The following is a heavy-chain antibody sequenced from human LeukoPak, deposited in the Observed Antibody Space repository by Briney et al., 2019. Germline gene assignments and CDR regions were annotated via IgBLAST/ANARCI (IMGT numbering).Heavy chain of an antibody. CDR2: FDPEDGET. CDR1: GYTLTELS. CDR3: ATGVTIFGVVGNWFDP. J-gene: IGHJ5*02. D-gene: IGHD3-3*01. Sequence: ASVKVSCKVSGYTLTELSMHWVRQAPGKGLEWMGGFDPEDGETIYAQKFQGRVTVTEDTSTDTAYMELSSLRSEDTAVYYCATGVTIFGVVGNWFDPWGQGTLVTVSS. V-gene: IGHV1-24*01.